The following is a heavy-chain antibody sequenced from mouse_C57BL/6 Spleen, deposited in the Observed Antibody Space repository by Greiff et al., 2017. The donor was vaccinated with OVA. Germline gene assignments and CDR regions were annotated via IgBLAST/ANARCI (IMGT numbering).Heavy chain of an antibody. CDR1: GYAFTNYL. CDR2: INPGSGGT. CDR3: ARDDGYYGFAY. J-gene: IGHJ3*01. D-gene: IGHD2-3*01. Sequence: QVQLQQPGAELVRPGTSVKVSCKASGYAFTNYLIEWVKQRPGQGLEWIGVINPGSGGTNYNEKFKGKATLTADKSSSTAYMQLSSLTSEDSAVYFCARDDGYYGFAYWGQGTLVTVSA. V-gene: IGHV1-54*01.